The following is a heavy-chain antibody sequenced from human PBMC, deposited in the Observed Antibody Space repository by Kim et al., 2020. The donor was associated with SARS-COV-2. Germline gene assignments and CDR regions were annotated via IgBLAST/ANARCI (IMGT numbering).Heavy chain of an antibody. Sequence: SETLSLTCAVSGGSFSDYYWSWIRQPPGKGLEWIGEINHSGSTNYNPSLKSRVTISVDTSKNQFSLELNSVTAADTAVYYCAAPRDLYWYFRLWGRGTLVTVSS. CDR2: INHSGST. J-gene: IGHJ2*01. CDR1: GGSFSDYY. CDR3: AAPRDLYWYFRL. V-gene: IGHV4-34*01.